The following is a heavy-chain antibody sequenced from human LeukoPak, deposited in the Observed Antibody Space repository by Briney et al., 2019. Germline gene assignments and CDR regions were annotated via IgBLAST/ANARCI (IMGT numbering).Heavy chain of an antibody. D-gene: IGHD3-10*01. Sequence: SETLSLTCTVSGGSVSSGSYYWSWIRQPPGKGLEWIGYIYYSGSTNYNPSLKSRVTISVDTSKNQFSLKLSSVTAADTAVYYCARDELWFGEGYFDYWGQGTLVTVSS. CDR2: IYYSGST. CDR3: ARDELWFGEGYFDY. CDR1: GGSVSSGSYY. J-gene: IGHJ4*02. V-gene: IGHV4-61*01.